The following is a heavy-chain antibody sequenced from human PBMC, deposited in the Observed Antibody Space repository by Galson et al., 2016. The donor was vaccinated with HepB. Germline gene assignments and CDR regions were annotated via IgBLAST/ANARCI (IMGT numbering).Heavy chain of an antibody. V-gene: IGHV3-21*01. CDR1: GFTFSSYG. CDR2: ISSVGTYK. J-gene: IGHJ1*01. CDR3: ARDVGYA. D-gene: IGHD2-2*01. Sequence: SLRLSCAVSGFTFSSYGMHWVRQAPGKGLEWVSSISSVGTYKDYADSVRGRFTISRDNAKNLLYLQLDSLSADDTPVYYCARDVGYAWGQGPLVTVSS.